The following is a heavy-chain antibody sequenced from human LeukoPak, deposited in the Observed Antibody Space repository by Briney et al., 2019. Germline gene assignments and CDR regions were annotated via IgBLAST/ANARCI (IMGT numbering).Heavy chain of an antibody. Sequence: GASVKVSCKASGGTFSSYAISWVRQAPGQGLEWMGGIIPIFGTANYAQKFQGRVTITADESTSTAYMELSSLRSEDTAVYYCASRSHFGVVIKDYYYYYGMDVWGQGTTVTVSS. D-gene: IGHD3-3*01. J-gene: IGHJ6*02. V-gene: IGHV1-69*13. CDR2: IIPIFGTA. CDR3: ASRSHFGVVIKDYYYYYGMDV. CDR1: GGTFSSYA.